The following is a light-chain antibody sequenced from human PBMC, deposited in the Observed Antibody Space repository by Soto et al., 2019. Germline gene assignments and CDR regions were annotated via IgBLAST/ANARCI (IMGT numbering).Light chain of an antibody. CDR2: GAS. Sequence: IVLTQSPGTLSLSPGERATLSCRASQSVSCNSLAWYQQKPGQAPRLVIYGASTRATGFPDRFTGSGSGTDFTLTISRLEPEDFAVYYCQQYGTSPQTFGQGTKVDIK. CDR1: QSVSCNS. J-gene: IGKJ1*01. CDR3: QQYGTSPQT. V-gene: IGKV3-20*01.